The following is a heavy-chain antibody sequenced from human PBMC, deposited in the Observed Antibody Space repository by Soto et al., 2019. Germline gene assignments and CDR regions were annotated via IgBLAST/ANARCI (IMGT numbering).Heavy chain of an antibody. V-gene: IGHV3-11*01. CDR1: GFTFSDYY. J-gene: IGHJ4*02. CDR2: ISSSGSTL. Sequence: QVQLVESGGGLVKPGGALRLSWPAPGFTFSDYYMSWIRQAPGKGLYWVAYISSSGSTLYSADSVKGRFTISRDNSKNSLHLQMNSLRAEDTVVYYCARVERGITIFGVVIPPFDYWGQGTLVTVSS. CDR3: ARVERGITIFGVVIPPFDY. D-gene: IGHD3-3*01.